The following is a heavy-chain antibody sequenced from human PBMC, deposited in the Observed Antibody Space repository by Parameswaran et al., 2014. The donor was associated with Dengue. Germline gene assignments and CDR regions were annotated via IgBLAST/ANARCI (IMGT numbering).Heavy chain of an antibody. V-gene: IGHV4-31*02. CDR3: ARVRRFCRNTSCYLNAFDI. D-gene: IGHD2-2*01. Sequence: VRQAPGKGLECIGFIYYSGTTYYSPSLESRVTISVDTSKNHFSLKLTSVTAADTAVYYCARVRRFCRNTSCYLNAFDIWGQGTMVTVSS. J-gene: IGHJ3*02. CDR2: IYYSGTT.